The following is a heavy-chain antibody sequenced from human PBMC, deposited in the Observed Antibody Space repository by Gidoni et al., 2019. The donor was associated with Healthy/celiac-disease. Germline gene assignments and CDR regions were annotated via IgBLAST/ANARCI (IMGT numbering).Heavy chain of an antibody. D-gene: IGHD1-26*01. CDR1: GFTFGDYV. J-gene: IGHJ4*02. Sequence: EVQLVESGGGLVQPGRSLRRSCTASGFTFGDYVMTWVRQAPGKGLEWVGFIRNKAYGGTAEYAASVKGRFTISRDDSKSIAYLQMNSLKIEDTAVYYCTRAKWGNVHFDYWGQGTLVTVSS. V-gene: IGHV3-49*04. CDR2: IRNKAYGGTA. CDR3: TRAKWGNVHFDY.